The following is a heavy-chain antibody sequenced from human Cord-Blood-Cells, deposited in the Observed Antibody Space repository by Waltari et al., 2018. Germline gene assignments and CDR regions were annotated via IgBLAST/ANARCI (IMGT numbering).Heavy chain of an antibody. J-gene: IGHJ3*02. D-gene: IGHD3-22*01. CDR2: FDPEDGET. V-gene: IGHV1-24*01. CDR3: ATRGGYYYGSSGSPGAFDI. Sequence: QVQLVQSGAEVKKPGASVKVSCKVSGYTLTELSMHWVRQPPGQGLEWMGGFDPEDGETIYAQKFQGRVTMTEDTSTDTAYMELSSLRSEDTAVYYCATRGGYYYGSSGSPGAFDIWGQGTMVTVSS. CDR1: GYTLTELS.